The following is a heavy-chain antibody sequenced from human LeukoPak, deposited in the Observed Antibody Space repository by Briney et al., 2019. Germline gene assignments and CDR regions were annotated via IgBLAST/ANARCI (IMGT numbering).Heavy chain of an antibody. D-gene: IGHD2-15*01. J-gene: IGHJ4*02. CDR3: EKGAGYCSGGSCYFFFDY. CDR2: ISSNGGST. CDR1: GFTFSSYA. Sequence: GGSLRLSCSASGFTFSSYAMHWVRQAPGKGLEYVSAISSNGGSTYYADSVKGRFTISRDNSKNTLYLQMSSLRAEDTAVYYCEKGAGYCSGGSCYFFFDYWGQGTLVTVSS. V-gene: IGHV3-64D*06.